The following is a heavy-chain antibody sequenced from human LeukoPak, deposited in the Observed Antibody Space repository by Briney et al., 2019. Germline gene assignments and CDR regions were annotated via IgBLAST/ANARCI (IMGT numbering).Heavy chain of an antibody. CDR1: GGSFSGYY. CDR3: ASLRSPGY. J-gene: IGHJ4*02. D-gene: IGHD4-17*01. Sequence: PSETLSLTCAVYGGSFSGYYWSWIRQPPGKGLEWIGEINHSGSTNYNPSLKSRVTISVDTSKNQFSLKLTSVTAADTAVYYCASLRSPGYWGQGTLVTVSS. CDR2: INHSGST. V-gene: IGHV4-34*01.